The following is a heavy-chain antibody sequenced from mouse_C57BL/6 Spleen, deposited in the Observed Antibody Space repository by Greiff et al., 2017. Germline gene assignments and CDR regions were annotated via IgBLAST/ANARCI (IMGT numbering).Heavy chain of an antibody. CDR1: GYTFTSYW. Sequence: VQLQQPGAELVRPGTSVKLSCKASGYTFTSYWMHWVKQRPGQGLEWIGVIDPSDSYTNYNQKFKGKATLTVDTSSSTAYMQLSSLTSEDSAVYDCARRYYGSSPGYFDVWGTGTTVTVSA. V-gene: IGHV1-59*01. CDR3: ARRYYGSSPGYFDV. CDR2: IDPSDSYT. J-gene: IGHJ1*03. D-gene: IGHD1-1*01.